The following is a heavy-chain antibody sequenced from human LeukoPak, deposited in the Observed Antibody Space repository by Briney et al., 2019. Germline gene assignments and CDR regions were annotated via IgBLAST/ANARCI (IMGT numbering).Heavy chain of an antibody. J-gene: IGHJ2*01. CDR1: GYTFTSYG. CDR3: ARDSFPYYDSSGYYWYFDL. V-gene: IGHV1-18*01. Sequence: ASVKVSCKASGYTFTSYGISWVRQAPGQGLEWMGWISAYNGNTNYAQKLQGRVTMTTDTSTSTAYMELRSLRSDDTAVYHCARDSFPYYDSSGYYWYFDLWGRGTLVTVSS. D-gene: IGHD3-22*01. CDR2: ISAYNGNT.